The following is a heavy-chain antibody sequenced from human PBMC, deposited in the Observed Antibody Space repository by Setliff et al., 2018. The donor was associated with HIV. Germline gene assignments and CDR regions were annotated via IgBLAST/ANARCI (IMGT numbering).Heavy chain of an antibody. D-gene: IGHD3-10*01. CDR2: IYTSGST. V-gene: IGHV4-61*02. CDR3: ARIIMPRGGAFDI. Sequence: SETLSLICTVSGGSISSGSYYWSWIRQPAGKGLQWIGRIYTSGSTNYNPSLKSRVTISVDTSKNQFSLKLNSVTAADTAVYYCARIIMPRGGAFDIWGQGTMVTVSS. CDR1: GGSISSGSYY. J-gene: IGHJ3*02.